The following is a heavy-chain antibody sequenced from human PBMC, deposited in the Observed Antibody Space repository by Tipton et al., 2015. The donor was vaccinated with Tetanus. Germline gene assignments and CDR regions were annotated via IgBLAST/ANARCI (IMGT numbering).Heavy chain of an antibody. V-gene: IGHV4-61*08. CDR2: VSSSGRT. CDR3: ARANYDNSKKGPFDS. D-gene: IGHD3-3*01. J-gene: IGHJ4*02. Sequence: TLSLTCNVTGGSLRGGDYHWSWIRQPPGKGLEWLAYVSSSGRTNSNYDLKSRITTSHDTSKNQFFLRLTSVTSADTAVYYCARANYDNSKKGPFDSWGQGTLVIVSS. CDR1: GGSLRGGDYH.